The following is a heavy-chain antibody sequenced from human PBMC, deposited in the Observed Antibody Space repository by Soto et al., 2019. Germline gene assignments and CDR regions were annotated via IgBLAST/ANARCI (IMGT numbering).Heavy chain of an antibody. CDR2: ISRRSVYI. J-gene: IGHJ4*02. V-gene: IGHV3-21*02. Sequence: EVQLVESGGGLVKPGGSLRLSCAGSEFPFSDYTMTWVRQAPGKGLEWVSSISRRSVYIYYADSVKGRFTISRDNAKNSLSLLMNSLKAEDTAVYDCARDRRTKGYCSSSSCYASDSWGQGTLVTVSS. CDR1: EFPFSDYT. CDR3: ARDRRTKGYCSSSSCYASDS. D-gene: IGHD2-2*01.